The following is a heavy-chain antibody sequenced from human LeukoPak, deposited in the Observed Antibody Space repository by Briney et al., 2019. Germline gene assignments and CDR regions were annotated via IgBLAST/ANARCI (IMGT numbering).Heavy chain of an antibody. V-gene: IGHV3-21*01. D-gene: IGHD2/OR15-2a*01. Sequence: SGGSLRLSCVASGFTFITYSMNWVRQAPGKGLEWVSSISSSSDYIYYADSVRGRFTISRDNAKNSLYLQMNSLRAEDTAVYYCARGKTSQNIVTRKTYNWFDPWGQGTLVTVSS. CDR3: ARGKTSQNIVTRKTYNWFDP. CDR2: ISSSSDYI. J-gene: IGHJ5*02. CDR1: GFTFITYS.